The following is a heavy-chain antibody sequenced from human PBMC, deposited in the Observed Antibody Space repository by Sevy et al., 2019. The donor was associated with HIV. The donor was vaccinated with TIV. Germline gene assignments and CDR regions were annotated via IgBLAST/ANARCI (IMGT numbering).Heavy chain of an antibody. J-gene: IGHJ5*02. CDR3: ARDLRSNYNNYFDP. D-gene: IGHD4-4*01. V-gene: IGHV3-30-3*01. CDR2: ISYDGSNK. Sequence: GGSLRLSCAASGFPFSTYALHWVRQAPGKGLEWVAVISYDGSNKYYADSVKGRFTISRDSSKNTLYLQMNGLTTEDTAVYYFARDLRSNYNNYFDPWGQGTLVTVSS. CDR1: GFPFSTYA.